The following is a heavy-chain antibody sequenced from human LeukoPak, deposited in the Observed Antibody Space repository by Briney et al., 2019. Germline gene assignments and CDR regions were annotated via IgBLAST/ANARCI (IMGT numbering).Heavy chain of an antibody. CDR2: ISGSGDGT. CDR1: GFTFSTYG. Sequence: GGSLRLSCAASGFTFSTYGMSWVRQAPGKGLEWVSGISGSGDGTHYADSVKGRFTISRDNSKNTLYLQMNSLRAEDTAVYYCTRDDPRVGSTETDWGQGTLVTVSS. CDR3: TRDDPRVGSTETD. J-gene: IGHJ4*02. V-gene: IGHV3-23*01. D-gene: IGHD1-26*01.